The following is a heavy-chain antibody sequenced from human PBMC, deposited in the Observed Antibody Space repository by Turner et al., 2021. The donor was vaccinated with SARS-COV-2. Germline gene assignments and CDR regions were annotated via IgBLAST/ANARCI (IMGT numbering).Heavy chain of an antibody. CDR2: MYYSGST. D-gene: IGHD1-1*01. CDR1: GVSISSSSYY. CDR3: ARRSWKLTEWYFDL. Sequence: QLQLQESGPGLVKPSETLSLTCTVSGVSISSSSYYWVWIRQLPGKGLEWIGSMYYSGSTYYNSSLKSRVTISVDTSKNQFSLKMSSVTAADTAVYYCARRSWKLTEWYFDLWGRGTLVTVSS. V-gene: IGHV4-39*01. J-gene: IGHJ2*01.